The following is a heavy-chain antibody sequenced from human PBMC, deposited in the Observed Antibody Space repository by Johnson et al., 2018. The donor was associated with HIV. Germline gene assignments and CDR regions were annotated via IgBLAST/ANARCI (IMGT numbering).Heavy chain of an antibody. V-gene: IGHV3-20*04. Sequence: VQLVESGGGVVRPGGSLRLPCAASGFTFDDYGMSWVRQAPGKGLEWASGINWNGGSTGYAASVKGRFAISRDNSKNTLYLQMNSLRAEDTAVYYCAKDEALGWELDPDAFDIWGQGTMVTVSS. D-gene: IGHD1-26*01. CDR1: GFTFDDYG. J-gene: IGHJ3*02. CDR2: INWNGGST. CDR3: AKDEALGWELDPDAFDI.